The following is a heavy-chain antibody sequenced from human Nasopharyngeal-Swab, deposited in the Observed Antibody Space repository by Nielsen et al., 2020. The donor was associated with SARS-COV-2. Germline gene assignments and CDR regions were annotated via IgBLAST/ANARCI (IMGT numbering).Heavy chain of an antibody. J-gene: IGHJ3*02. CDR3: ARGDALERRSDAFDI. D-gene: IGHD1-1*01. CDR1: GGSISSYY. Sequence: SETLSLTCTVSGGSISSYYWSWIRQPPGKGLEWIGYIYYSGSTNYNPSPKSRVTISVDTSKNQFSLKLSSVTAADTAVYYCARGDALERRSDAFDIWGQGTMVTVSS. CDR2: IYYSGST. V-gene: IGHV4-59*01.